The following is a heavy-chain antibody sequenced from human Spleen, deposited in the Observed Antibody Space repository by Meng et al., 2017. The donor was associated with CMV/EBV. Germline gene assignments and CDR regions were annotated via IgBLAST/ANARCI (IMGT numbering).Heavy chain of an antibody. D-gene: IGHD2-8*01. V-gene: IGHV3-74*01. CDR3: ARATIRCWDY. J-gene: IGHJ4*02. CDR1: GFTFS. CDR2: INSDGSST. Sequence: GESLKISCAASGFTFSMHWVRQGPGKGLVWVSRINSDGSSTRYADSVKGRFTISRDNVKNTMDVQMNSLRAEDTAVYYCARATIRCWDYWGQGTLVTVSS.